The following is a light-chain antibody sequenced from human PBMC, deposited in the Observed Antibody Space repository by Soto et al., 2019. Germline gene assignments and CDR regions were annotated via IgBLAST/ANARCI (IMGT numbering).Light chain of an antibody. V-gene: IGKV1-5*03. CDR1: QTLTGW. Sequence: DIHMTQSPSTLSASVGDSVAITCRASQTLTGWLAWYQQKPGKAPKLLISKASNLESGVPSRFSGSGSGTDFTLTISSLQPDDFATYFCQQYTTYPLTSGGGTKVEI. CDR2: KAS. J-gene: IGKJ4*01. CDR3: QQYTTYPLT.